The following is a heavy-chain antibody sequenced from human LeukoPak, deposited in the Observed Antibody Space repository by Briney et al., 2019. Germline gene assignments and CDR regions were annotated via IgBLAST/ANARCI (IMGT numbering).Heavy chain of an antibody. V-gene: IGHV3-30*04. CDR2: ISYDGSNK. J-gene: IGHJ4*02. CDR3: ARDLVSGHNGWYFDY. CDR1: GFTFNNYA. Sequence: GGSLRLSCAASGFTFNNYAMHWVRQAPGKGLEWVAIISYDGSNKYSADSVKGRFTISRDNSKNTLYLQMNSLGAEDTAVYYCARDLVSGHNGWYFDYWGQGTLVTVSS. D-gene: IGHD6-19*01.